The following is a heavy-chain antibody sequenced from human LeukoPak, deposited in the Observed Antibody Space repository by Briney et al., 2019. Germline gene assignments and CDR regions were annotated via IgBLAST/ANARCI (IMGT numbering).Heavy chain of an antibody. D-gene: IGHD2-15*01. Sequence: GGSLRLSCAASGFTFSSYAMRWVRQAPARGLEGVAVIPYDGSNKYYADSVKRVFTISRHNSKNTVYLQMTSVRAEDKAVYYCARDGTDHSGDHSYYYSGMHVWRQGTTVTVSS. J-gene: IGHJ6*02. CDR2: IPYDGSNK. CDR3: ARDGTDHSGDHSYYYSGMHV. CDR1: GFTFSSYA. V-gene: IGHV3-30-3*01.